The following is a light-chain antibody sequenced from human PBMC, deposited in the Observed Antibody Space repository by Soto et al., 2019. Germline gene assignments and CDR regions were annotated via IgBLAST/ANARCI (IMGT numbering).Light chain of an antibody. CDR3: QQYGTSPPWT. CDR1: QSVSSYY. CDR2: GAS. Sequence: EIVLTQSPGTLSLSPGERATLSCRASQSVSSYYLAWYQQKPGQAPRLLIYGASSRATGIPDRFSGSGSGTDFTHTISRLEAEDFAVYYCQQYGTSPPWTFGQGTKVEIK. V-gene: IGKV3-20*01. J-gene: IGKJ1*01.